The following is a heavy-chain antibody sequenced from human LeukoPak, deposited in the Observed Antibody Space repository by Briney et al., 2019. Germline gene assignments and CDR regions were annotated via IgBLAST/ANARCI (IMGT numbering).Heavy chain of an antibody. V-gene: IGHV4-31*03. Sequence: PSQTLSLICIVSGGSISSGDYSWTWIRQHPGKGLEWIGYIYNGGSSYKPSLKSRVTMSQDRSLNQFSLELSSVTAADTAVYYCGRHRRNHGLEVWGQGTTVTVSS. CDR2: IYNGGS. D-gene: IGHD1-14*01. CDR3: GRHRRNHGLEV. CDR1: GGSISSGDYS. J-gene: IGHJ6*02.